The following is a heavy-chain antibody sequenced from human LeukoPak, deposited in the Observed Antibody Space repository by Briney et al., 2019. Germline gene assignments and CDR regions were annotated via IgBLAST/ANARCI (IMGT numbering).Heavy chain of an antibody. CDR3: ARDRTPDY. CDR1: GFTFSSYW. Sequence: GGSLRLSCAASGFTFSSYWMHWVRQPPGKGLVWVSRIKNDGSTTTYADSVKGRFTISRDNAKNSLYLQMNSLRAEDTAVYYCARDRTPDYWGQGTLVTVSS. CDR2: IKNDGSTT. V-gene: IGHV3-74*01. J-gene: IGHJ4*02.